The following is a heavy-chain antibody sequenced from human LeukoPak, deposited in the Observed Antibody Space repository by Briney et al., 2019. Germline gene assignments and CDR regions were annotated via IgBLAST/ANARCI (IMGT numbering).Heavy chain of an antibody. V-gene: IGHV4-61*02. CDR3: ARADPHCSGGSCYSEDAFDI. CDR1: GGSISSGTYY. CDR2: IYTSGST. D-gene: IGHD2-15*01. Sequence: SQTLSLTCTVSGGSISSGTYYWSWIRQPAGKGLEWIGRIYTSGSTNYNPSLKSRVTISVDTSKNQFSLKLSSVTAADTAVYYCARADPHCSGGSCYSEDAFDIWGQGTMVTVSS. J-gene: IGHJ3*02.